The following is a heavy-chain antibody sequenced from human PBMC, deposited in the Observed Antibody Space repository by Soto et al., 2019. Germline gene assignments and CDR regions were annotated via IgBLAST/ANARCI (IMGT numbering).Heavy chain of an antibody. CDR2: IYYSGST. CDR1: GGSISSYY. J-gene: IGHJ6*04. D-gene: IGHD3-16*01. V-gene: IGHV4-59*01. CDR3: ARARGGNYYYYGMDV. Sequence: SETLSLTCTVSGGSISSYYWSWIRQPPGKGLEWIGYIYYSGSTNYNPSLKSRVTISVDTSKNQFSLKLSSVTAADTAVYYCARARGGNYYYYGMDVWGKGTTVT.